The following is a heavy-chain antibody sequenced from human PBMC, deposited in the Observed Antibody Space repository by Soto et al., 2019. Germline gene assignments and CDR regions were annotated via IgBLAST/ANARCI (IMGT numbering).Heavy chain of an antibody. Sequence: EVQLLESGGGLVQPGGSLRLSCATSGFTFSTYAMTWVRQAPGKGLEWVSVISGSGFTTYYADSVKGRFAISRDNSKNTVYLQMNSLRAEDTAVYYCARVRSLLWFGELFGAFDIWGQGTMVTVSS. D-gene: IGHD3-10*01. CDR1: GFTFSTYA. CDR3: ARVRSLLWFGELFGAFDI. CDR2: ISGSGFTT. V-gene: IGHV3-23*01. J-gene: IGHJ3*02.